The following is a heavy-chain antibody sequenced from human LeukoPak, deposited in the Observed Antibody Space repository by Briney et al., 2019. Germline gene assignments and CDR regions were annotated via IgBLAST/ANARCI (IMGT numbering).Heavy chain of an antibody. D-gene: IGHD6-13*01. V-gene: IGHV3-23*01. J-gene: IGHJ4*02. CDR1: GFTFSSYA. Sequence: PGGSLRLSCAASGFTFSSYAMSWVRQAPGKGLEWVSAISGSGGSTYYADSVRGRFTISRDNSKNTLYLQMNSLRAEDTAVYYCAKGGSSWYDYFDYWGQGTLVTVSS. CDR2: ISGSGGST. CDR3: AKGGSSWYDYFDY.